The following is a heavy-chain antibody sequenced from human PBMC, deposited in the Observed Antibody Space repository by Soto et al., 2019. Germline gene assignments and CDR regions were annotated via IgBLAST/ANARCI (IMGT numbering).Heavy chain of an antibody. CDR1: GGTFSNYV. J-gene: IGHJ4*02. Sequence: SVKVSCKASGGTFSNYVVNWVRQAPGQGLEWMGRIIPISGAANYAQKFQGRVTNTADKSTSTSYMELSSLRSEDTAVYYCARDMTRTVVPYFDFWGQGTLVTVSS. D-gene: IGHD1-7*01. CDR2: IIPISGAA. CDR3: ARDMTRTVVPYFDF. V-gene: IGHV1-69*06.